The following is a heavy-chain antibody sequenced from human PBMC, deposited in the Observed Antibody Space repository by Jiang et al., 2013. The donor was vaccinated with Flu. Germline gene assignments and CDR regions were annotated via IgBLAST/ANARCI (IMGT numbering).Heavy chain of an antibody. V-gene: IGHV4-59*01. J-gene: IGHJ5*02. Sequence: GLVKPSETLSLTCTVSGGPISSYYWSWIRQPPGKGLEWIGYIYYSGSTNYNPSLKSRVTISVDTSKNQFSLKLSSVTAADTAVYYCARAIGHDEPLRSGDNWFDPWGQGTLVTVSS. CDR1: GGPISSYY. CDR3: ARAIGHDEPLRSGDNWFDP. D-gene: IGHD1-1*01. CDR2: IYYSGST.